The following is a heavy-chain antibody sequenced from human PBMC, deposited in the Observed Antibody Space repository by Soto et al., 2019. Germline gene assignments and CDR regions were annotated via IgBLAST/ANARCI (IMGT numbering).Heavy chain of an antibody. CDR1: GGSCSGYI. Sequence: PSETLSLTCDVDGGSCSGYIWTWIRQTPAKGLQWIGQIYYSGRTYYNPSLKSRVTISVDTSKNQFSLQLSSVPAADTAVYYCARRQSSSWYGLWGQGTLVTVSS. J-gene: IGHJ4*02. V-gene: IGHV4-34*01. CDR2: IYYSGRT. CDR3: ARRQSSSWYGL. D-gene: IGHD6-13*01.